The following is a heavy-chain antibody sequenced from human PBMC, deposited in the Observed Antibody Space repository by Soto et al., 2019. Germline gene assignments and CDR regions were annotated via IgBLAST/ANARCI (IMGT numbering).Heavy chain of an antibody. Sequence: SETLSLTCSVSGDSITNVIYYWGWIRQSPGKGPEWIGSINYGGPTYYSLSLESRVSISADTSKNQFSLRLTSVTAADTAIYFCARHTYTPSLVTSSLFVDWGHGALVTVSS. CDR1: GDSITNVIYY. D-gene: IGHD2-21*02. J-gene: IGHJ4*01. CDR3: ARHTYTPSLVTSSLFVD. CDR2: INYGGPT. V-gene: IGHV4-39*01.